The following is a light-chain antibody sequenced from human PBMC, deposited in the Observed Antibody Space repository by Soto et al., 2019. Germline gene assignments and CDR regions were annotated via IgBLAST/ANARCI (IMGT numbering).Light chain of an antibody. CDR1: QSVPRSY. CDR3: QQYFNWWT. J-gene: IGKJ1*01. CDR2: GTS. Sequence: IVMTQSPGTLSLSPGERATLSCRASQSVPRSYLAWYQQKPGQAPRLLIYGTSSRATGIPARFSGSGSGTDFTLTISSLQSEDFAVYHCQQYFNWWTFGQGTKVDIK. V-gene: IGKV3-15*01.